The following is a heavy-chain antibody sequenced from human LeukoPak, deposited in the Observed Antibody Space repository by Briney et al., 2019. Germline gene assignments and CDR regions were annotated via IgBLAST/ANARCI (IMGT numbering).Heavy chain of an antibody. D-gene: IGHD3-10*01. J-gene: IGHJ4*02. CDR1: GFTFSSYA. V-gene: IGHV3-23*01. CDR3: ANGGLWLGEFLFDY. Sequence: GGSLRLSCAASGFTFSSYAMSWVRQTPGKGLEWVSAISGSGGSTYYADSVKGRFTISRDNSKNTLYLQMNSLRAEDTAVYYCANGGLWLGEFLFDYWGQGTLVTVSS. CDR2: ISGSGGST.